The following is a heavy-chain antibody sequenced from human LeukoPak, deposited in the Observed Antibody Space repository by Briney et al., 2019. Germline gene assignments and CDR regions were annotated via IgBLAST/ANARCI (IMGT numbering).Heavy chain of an antibody. D-gene: IGHD2-2*01. J-gene: IGHJ4*02. V-gene: IGHV3-48*03. CDR1: GFTFISHE. CDR2: ISGSGRSI. CDR3: AKSNVGSSYFDFDC. Sequence: GGSLRLSCAASGFTFISHEMNWVRQAPGKGLEWVSYISGSGRSIYYADSVKGRFTISKDSSKNTVFLQMDSLRTEDTGVYYCAKSNVGSSYFDFDCWGQGTLVTVSS.